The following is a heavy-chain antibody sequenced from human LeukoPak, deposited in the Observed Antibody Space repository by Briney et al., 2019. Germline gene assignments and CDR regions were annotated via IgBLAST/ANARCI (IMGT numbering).Heavy chain of an antibody. CDR2: IYTSGST. V-gene: IGHV4-4*07. D-gene: IGHD2-8*01. Sequence: PSETLSLTCTVSGVSISSYYWSWIRQPAGKGLEWIGRIYTSGSTNYSPALKRRVPMSVDTSKNQFSLKLSSVTAAEPAVYSCAREPAYGWFAPWGQGTLVTVSS. CDR1: GVSISSYY. CDR3: AREPAYGWFAP. J-gene: IGHJ5*02.